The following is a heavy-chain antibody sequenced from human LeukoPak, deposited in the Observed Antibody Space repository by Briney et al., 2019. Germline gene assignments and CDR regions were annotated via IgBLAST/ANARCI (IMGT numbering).Heavy chain of an antibody. V-gene: IGHV3-7*03. J-gene: IGHJ4*02. CDR3: ARKGGSPDY. D-gene: IGHD6-13*01. CDR1: GFTFSNFW. CDR2: INEDGSEK. Sequence: GGSLRLSCGASGFTFSNFWMSWIRQAPGKGLERVASINEDGSEKVYVDSVKGRFTISRDNAKNSLYLQMDSLRGDDTAVYYCARKGGSPDYWGQGPLVTVSS.